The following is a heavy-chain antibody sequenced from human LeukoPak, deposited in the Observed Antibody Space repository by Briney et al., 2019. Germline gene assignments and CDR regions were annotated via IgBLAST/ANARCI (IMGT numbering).Heavy chain of an antibody. Sequence: SETLSLTCTVSGGSISSYYWSWIRQPPGKGLEWIGYIYYSGGTNYNPSLKSRVTISVDTSKNQFSLKLSSVTAADTAVYYCARVSVDTADYWGQGTLVTVSS. V-gene: IGHV4-59*01. CDR2: IYYSGGT. CDR3: ARVSVDTADY. J-gene: IGHJ4*02. CDR1: GGSISSYY. D-gene: IGHD5-18*01.